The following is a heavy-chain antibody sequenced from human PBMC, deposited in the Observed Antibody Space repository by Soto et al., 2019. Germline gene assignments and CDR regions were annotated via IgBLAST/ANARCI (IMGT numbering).Heavy chain of an antibody. CDR3: ARGTSYSDSSFDY. J-gene: IGHJ4*02. D-gene: IGHD4-17*01. CDR2: ISYDGNNK. CDR1: EFTFSNYA. Sequence: QVQLVASGGGVVQPGGSLRLSCAASEFTFSNYAMHWVRQPPGKGLQWLAVISYDGNNKYYADSVEGRFTISRDNSKNTVYLQMNSLRLEDTAVYYCARGTSYSDSSFDYWGQGTLVTVAS. V-gene: IGHV3-30*03.